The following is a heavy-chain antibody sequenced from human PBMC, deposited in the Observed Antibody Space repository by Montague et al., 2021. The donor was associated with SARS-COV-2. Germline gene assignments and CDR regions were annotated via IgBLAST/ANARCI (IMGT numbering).Heavy chain of an antibody. CDR1: GGSLSNYY. J-gene: IGHJ6*02. Sequence: SETLSLTCSISGGSLSNYYWTWIRQSPGGSLEWIGYVDDSGTTRYNPSLRSRATMSLDLSKNQFSLDLNSVTAADTAVYYCARNAYNHYGLDVWGQGTTVTVSS. V-gene: IGHV4-59*08. CDR2: VDDSGTT. CDR3: ARNAYNHYGLDV.